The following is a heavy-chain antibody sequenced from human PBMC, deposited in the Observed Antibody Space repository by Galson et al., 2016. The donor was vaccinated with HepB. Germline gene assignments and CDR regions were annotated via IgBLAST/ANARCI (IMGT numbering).Heavy chain of an antibody. V-gene: IGHV3-74*01. CDR3: GRDPGSSMPVAGTG. J-gene: IGHJ4*02. D-gene: IGHD6-19*01. CDR1: GFSFSTYW. Sequence: SLRLSCAASGFSFSTYWMHWVRQAPGKGLMWVSRIKSDGSSTTYADSVKGRFTISRDNAKNTLYLQMNSLRVEDTAVYYCGRDPGSSMPVAGTGWGLGTLVTVSS. CDR2: IKSDGSST.